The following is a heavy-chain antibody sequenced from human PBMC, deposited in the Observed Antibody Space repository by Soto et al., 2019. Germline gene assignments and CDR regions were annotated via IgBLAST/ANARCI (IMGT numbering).Heavy chain of an antibody. D-gene: IGHD3-22*01. CDR3: ARDLYYYDSSGYYYGPSGGMDV. CDR1: GYTFTGYY. V-gene: IGHV1-2*04. J-gene: IGHJ6*02. Sequence: GASVKVSCKASGYTFTGYYMHWVRQAPGQGLEWMGWINPNSGGTNYAQKFQGWVTMTRDTSISTAYMELSRLRSDDTAVYYCARDLYYYDSSGYYYGPSGGMDVWGQGTTVHRLL. CDR2: INPNSGGT.